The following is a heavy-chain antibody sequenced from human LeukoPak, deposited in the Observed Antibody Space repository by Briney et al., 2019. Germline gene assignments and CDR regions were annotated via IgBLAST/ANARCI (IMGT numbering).Heavy chain of an antibody. V-gene: IGHV1-2*02. CDR3: AGGPHGLGAYYMDV. CDR2: INPNSGGT. J-gene: IGHJ6*03. CDR1: GYTFTGYY. Sequence: ASVKVSCKASGYTFTGYYMHWVRQAPGQGLEWMGWINPNSGGTNYAQKFQGRVTMTRDTSISTAYMELSRLRSDDTAVYYCAGGPHGLGAYYMDVWGKGTTVTVSS. D-gene: IGHD2-15*01.